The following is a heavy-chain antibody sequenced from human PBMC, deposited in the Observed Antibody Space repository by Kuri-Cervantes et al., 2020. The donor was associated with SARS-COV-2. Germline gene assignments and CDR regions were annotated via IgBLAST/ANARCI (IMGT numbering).Heavy chain of an antibody. V-gene: IGHV3-21*01. J-gene: IGHJ5*02. CDR1: GFTFSSYS. Sequence: GESLKISCAASGFTFSSYSMNWVRQAPGKGLEWVSSISSSSSYIYYADSVKGRFTISRDNAKNSLYLQMNSLRAEDTAVYYCARDDYCSSTSCYAKWFDPWGQGTLVTVSS. D-gene: IGHD2-2*01. CDR3: ARDDYCSSTSCYAKWFDP. CDR2: ISSSSSYI.